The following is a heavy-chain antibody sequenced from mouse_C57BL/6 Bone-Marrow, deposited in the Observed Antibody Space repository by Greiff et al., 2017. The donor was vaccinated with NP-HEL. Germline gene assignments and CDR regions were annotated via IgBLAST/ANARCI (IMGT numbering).Heavy chain of an antibody. CDR3: ARGSYEFAY. J-gene: IGHJ3*01. D-gene: IGHD1-1*01. Sequence: QVQLQQSGAELARPGASVKLSCKASGYTFTSYGISWVKQRTGQGLEWIGEICPSSGNPYYNEKFKGKATHTADKSSSTAYMELRSLTSEDSAVYFCARGSYEFAYWGQGTLVTVSA. CDR2: ICPSSGNP. CDR1: GYTFTSYG. V-gene: IGHV1-81*01.